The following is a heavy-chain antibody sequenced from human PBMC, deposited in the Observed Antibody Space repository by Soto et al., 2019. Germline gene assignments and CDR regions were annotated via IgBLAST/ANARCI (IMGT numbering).Heavy chain of an antibody. Sequence: QVQLVQSGAEVKKPGASVRVSCKPSGYTLTNYAIHWVRQVAGQSLEWLAWIDPGSGKATYSQKVQGRLIVTRDSSASTFYMDLSSLTSEDTAVYFCTRDLNGGNPFDHWGQGVLVTVSS. V-gene: IGHV1-3*01. CDR3: TRDLNGGNPFDH. J-gene: IGHJ4*02. CDR1: GYTLTNYA. D-gene: IGHD2-8*01. CDR2: IDPGSGKA.